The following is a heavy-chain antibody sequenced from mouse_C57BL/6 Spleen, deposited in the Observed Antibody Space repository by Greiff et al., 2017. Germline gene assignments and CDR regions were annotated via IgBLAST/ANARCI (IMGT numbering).Heavy chain of an antibody. J-gene: IGHJ4*01. V-gene: IGHV8-12*01. Sequence: QVTLKVSGPGLLQSSQTLSLTCSFSGFSLSTSGMGVSWIRQPSGKGLEWLAHIYWDDDKRYNPSLKSRPTISKDTSRNQVFLKITSVDTADTATYCGALLTDARDYWGQGTSVTVSS. CDR3: ALLTDARDY. CDR2: IYWDDDK. CDR1: GFSLSTSGMG.